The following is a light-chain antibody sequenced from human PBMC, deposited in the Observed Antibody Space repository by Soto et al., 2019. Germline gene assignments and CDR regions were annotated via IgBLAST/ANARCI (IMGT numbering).Light chain of an antibody. J-gene: IGKJ4*01. V-gene: IGKV1-5*03. CDR3: QQYNSYSLT. Sequence: DIQMTQSPSTLSASVGDRVTITCRASESISSWLAWYQQKPGKAPKLLIYKASSLESGVPSRFSGSGSGTEFSLTISSLQPDDFATYYCQQYNSYSLTFGGGTKVEIK. CDR2: KAS. CDR1: ESISSW.